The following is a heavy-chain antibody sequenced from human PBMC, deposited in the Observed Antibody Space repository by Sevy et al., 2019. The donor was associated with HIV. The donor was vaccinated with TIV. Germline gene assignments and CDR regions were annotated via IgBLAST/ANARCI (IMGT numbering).Heavy chain of an antibody. J-gene: IGHJ4*02. CDR3: AREGSAKPHDY. CDR2: LSFGCGEI. CDR1: GFTFSKYS. V-gene: IGHV3-23*01. D-gene: IGHD2-2*02. Sequence: GGSLRLSCAASGFTFSKYSMSWVRQPPGKGLEWVSTLSFGCGEINYADSVKGRFTISRDNSKSSVYLQMNNLRPEDTAVYYCAREGSAKPHDYCGQGTLVTVSS.